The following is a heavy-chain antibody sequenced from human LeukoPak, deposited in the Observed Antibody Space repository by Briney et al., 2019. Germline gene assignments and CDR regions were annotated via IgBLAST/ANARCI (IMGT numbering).Heavy chain of an antibody. Sequence: SETLSLTCTVSGGSISSYYWSWIRQPPGKGLEWIGYIYYSGSTNYNPSLKSRVTISVDTSKNQFSLKLSSVTAADTAVYYCARQGGVVKGFAFDIWGQGTMVTVSS. V-gene: IGHV4-59*08. J-gene: IGHJ3*02. CDR1: GGSISSYY. D-gene: IGHD3-22*01. CDR3: ARQGGVVKGFAFDI. CDR2: IYYSGST.